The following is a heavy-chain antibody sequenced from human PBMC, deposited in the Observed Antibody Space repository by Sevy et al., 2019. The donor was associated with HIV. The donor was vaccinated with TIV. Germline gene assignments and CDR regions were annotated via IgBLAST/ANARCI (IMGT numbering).Heavy chain of an antibody. J-gene: IGHJ4*02. CDR3: ARAERLRLGELSSGPDY. V-gene: IGHV3-30*03. D-gene: IGHD3-16*02. CDR1: GFNFNTYG. CDR2: ISYDGNK. Sequence: GGSLRLSCTASGFNFNTYGMHWVRQAPGKGLEWLAIISYDGNKYYADSVEGRFTISRDNSRNTLYLQMNSLRTEDTAVFHCARAERLRLGELSSGPDYWGPGTLVTVSS.